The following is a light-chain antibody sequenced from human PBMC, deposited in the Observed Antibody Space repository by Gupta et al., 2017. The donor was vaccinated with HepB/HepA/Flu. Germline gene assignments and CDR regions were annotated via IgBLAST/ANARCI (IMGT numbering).Light chain of an antibody. J-gene: IGKJ2*01. CDR3: QQSYIIPYT. Sequence: DIQMTQSPSSLSASVGDRVTITCRASHSISAYLNWYQQKPGRAPRLLIYGASNLQTGVPSRFSGSGSGTDFTLTISRLQPEDVATSYCQQSYIIPYTFGQGTKVEI. V-gene: IGKV1-39*01. CDR1: HSISAY. CDR2: GAS.